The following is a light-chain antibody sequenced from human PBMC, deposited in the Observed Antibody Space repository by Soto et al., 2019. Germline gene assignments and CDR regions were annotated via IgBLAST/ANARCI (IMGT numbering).Light chain of an antibody. V-gene: IGKV1-5*01. Sequence: DIQMTQSPSTLSASVGDRVTITCRASQSISSWLAWYQQKPGKAPKLLIYDASNLESGVPSRFSGSGSGTDFTLTIGSLQPEDSATYYCQQSSSFPLTFGPGTKVDTK. CDR1: QSISSW. CDR3: QQSSSFPLT. J-gene: IGKJ3*01. CDR2: DAS.